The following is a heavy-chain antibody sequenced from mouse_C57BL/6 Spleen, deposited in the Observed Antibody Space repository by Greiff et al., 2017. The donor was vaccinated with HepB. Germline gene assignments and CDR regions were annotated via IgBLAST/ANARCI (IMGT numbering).Heavy chain of an antibody. CDR1: GFTFSDYG. D-gene: IGHD2-3*01. Sequence: EVKLVESGGGLVKPGGSLKLSCAASGFTFSDYGMHWVRQAPEKGLEWVAYISSGSSTIYYADTVKGRFTISRDNAKNTLFLQMTSLRSEDTAMYYCARGRWLLPYYAMDYWGQGTSVTVSS. V-gene: IGHV5-17*01. J-gene: IGHJ4*01. CDR3: ARGRWLLPYYAMDY. CDR2: ISSGSSTI.